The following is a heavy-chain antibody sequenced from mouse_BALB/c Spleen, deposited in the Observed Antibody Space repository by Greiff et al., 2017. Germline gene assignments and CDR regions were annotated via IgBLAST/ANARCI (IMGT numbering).Heavy chain of an antibody. Sequence: EVKLMESGGGLVQPGGSLKLSCAASGFTFSSYGMSWVRQTPDKRLELVATINSNGGSTYYPDSVKGRFTISRDNAKNTLYLQMSSLKSEDTAMYYCARRISLYTGYFDYWGQGTTLTVSA. CDR2: INSNGGST. J-gene: IGHJ2*01. V-gene: IGHV5-6-3*01. CDR1: GFTFSSYG. CDR3: ARRISLYTGYFDY.